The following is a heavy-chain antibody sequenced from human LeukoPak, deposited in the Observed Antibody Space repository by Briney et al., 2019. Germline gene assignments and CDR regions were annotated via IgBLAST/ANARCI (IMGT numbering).Heavy chain of an antibody. J-gene: IGHJ4*02. CDR2: ISGSGAGT. CDR1: RFTFISFA. V-gene: IGHV3-23*01. Sequence: GGSLRLSCAASRFTFISFAMSWVRQAPGKGLEWVSAISGSGAGTYYSDSVKGRFTISRDNSKNTLYLQMSSLGAEDTAVYYCAKERTRTGDYFDYWGQGTPVTVSS. D-gene: IGHD2-8*02. CDR3: AKERTRTGDYFDY.